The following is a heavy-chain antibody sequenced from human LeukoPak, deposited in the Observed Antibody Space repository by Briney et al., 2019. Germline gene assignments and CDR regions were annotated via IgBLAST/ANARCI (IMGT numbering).Heavy chain of an antibody. CDR2: ISSSGTTM. J-gene: IGHJ4*02. V-gene: IGHV3-48*02. Sequence: GGSLRLSCAASGFTFSSYSMNWVRQAPGKGLEWVSYISSSGTTMYYADSVKGRFTISRDNAKNSLYLQMNSLRDEDTAVYYCARVWGLAVAGGEIEYWGQGTLVTVSS. CDR3: ARVWGLAVAGGEIEY. D-gene: IGHD6-13*01. CDR1: GFTFSSYS.